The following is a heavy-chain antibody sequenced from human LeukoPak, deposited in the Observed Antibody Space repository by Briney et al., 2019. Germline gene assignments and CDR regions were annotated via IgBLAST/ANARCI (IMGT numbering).Heavy chain of an antibody. V-gene: IGHV3-15*01. CDR3: YTSITDY. CDR1: GFTFDDYG. J-gene: IGHJ4*02. CDR2: IRSKIDGGAT. D-gene: IGHD2-21*01. Sequence: GGSLRLSRAASGFTFDDYGMSWVRQAPGKGLEWVGRIRSKIDGGATDYAAPVKGRFTISRDDSKNTLYLQINSLKIEDTAMYYCYTSITDYWGQGTLVTVSS.